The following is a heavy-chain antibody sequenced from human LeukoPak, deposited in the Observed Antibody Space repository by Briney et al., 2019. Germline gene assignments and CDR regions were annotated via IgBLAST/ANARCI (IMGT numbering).Heavy chain of an antibody. V-gene: IGHV4-39*07. CDR3: ARALYCSGGSCYSTFAY. J-gene: IGHJ4*02. CDR2: IYYSGST. CDR1: GGSISSSSYY. Sequence: PSETLSLTCTVSGGSISSSSYYWGWIRQPPGKGLEWIGSIYYSGSTYYNPSLKSRVTISVDTSKNQFSLKLSSVTAADTAVYYCARALYCSGGSCYSTFAYWGQGTLVTVSS. D-gene: IGHD2-15*01.